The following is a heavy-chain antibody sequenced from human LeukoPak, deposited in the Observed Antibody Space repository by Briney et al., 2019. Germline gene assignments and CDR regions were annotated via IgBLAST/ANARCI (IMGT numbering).Heavy chain of an antibody. D-gene: IGHD4-17*01. J-gene: IGHJ4*02. V-gene: IGHV3-30*02. CDR1: GFTFSSYG. Sequence: PGGSLRLSCAASGFTFSSYGMHWVRQAPGKGLEGVAFIRYDGSNKYYTDSVKGRFTISRDNSKNSLYLQIHSLRAEDTAVYYCARERTTVRGVDYFDYWGQGTLVTVSS. CDR3: ARERTTVRGVDYFDY. CDR2: IRYDGSNK.